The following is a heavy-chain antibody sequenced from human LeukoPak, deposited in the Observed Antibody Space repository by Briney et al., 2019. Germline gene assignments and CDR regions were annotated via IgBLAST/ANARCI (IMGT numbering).Heavy chain of an antibody. Sequence: GGSLRLSCAASGFTFSNYWMSWVRQAPGKGLEYVAHIKQDGTEKYYVDSVKGRFTISRDNAKNSLFLQMNSLRAEDTAVYYCASVACSAVTCFGFLFFDYWGQGTLVTVSS. V-gene: IGHV3-7*01. CDR1: GFTFSNYW. CDR3: ASVACSAVTCFGFLFFDY. J-gene: IGHJ4*02. D-gene: IGHD2-15*01. CDR2: IKQDGTEK.